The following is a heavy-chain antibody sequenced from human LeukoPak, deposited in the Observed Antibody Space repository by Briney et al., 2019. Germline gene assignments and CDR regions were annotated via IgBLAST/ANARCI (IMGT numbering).Heavy chain of an antibody. CDR1: GGSISSGGYS. CDR3: ARDRSDYYGMDV. D-gene: IGHD3-3*01. Sequence: PSQTLSLTCTVSGGSISSGGYSWSWIRQHPGKGLEWIGYIYYSGSTYYNPSLKSRVTISVDTSKNQFSLKLSSVTAADTAVYYCARDRSDYYGMDVWGQGTTVTVSS. J-gene: IGHJ6*02. V-gene: IGHV4-31*03. CDR2: IYYSGST.